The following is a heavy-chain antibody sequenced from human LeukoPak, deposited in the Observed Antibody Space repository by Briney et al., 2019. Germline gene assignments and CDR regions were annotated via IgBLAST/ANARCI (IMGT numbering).Heavy chain of an antibody. CDR1: GYTFTGYY. J-gene: IGHJ4*02. V-gene: IGHV1-46*01. CDR2: INPSGGST. D-gene: IGHD1-26*01. Sequence: ASVKVSCKASGYTFTGYYMHWVRQAPGQGLEWMGIINPSGGSTSYAQKFQGRVTMTRDMSTSTVYMELSSLRSEDTAVYYCAREGVGATTFDYWGQGTLVTVSS. CDR3: AREGVGATTFDY.